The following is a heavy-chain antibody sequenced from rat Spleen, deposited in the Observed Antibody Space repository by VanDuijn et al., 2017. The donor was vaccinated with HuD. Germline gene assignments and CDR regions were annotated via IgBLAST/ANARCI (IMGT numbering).Heavy chain of an antibody. CDR3: ARRDSGYPYWYFAF. Sequence: EVQLVESGGGLVQPGRSLKLSCAASGFTFSNYGMHWIRQAPTKGLEWVASISPGGGYTYYRDSVKGRFTISRDNAKSVLYLQMDSLWSEDTATYSCARRDSGYPYWYFAFWRPGTMVTVSS. CDR1: GFTFSNYG. D-gene: IGHD4-3*01. CDR2: ISPGGGYT. V-gene: IGHV5-19*01. J-gene: IGHJ1*01.